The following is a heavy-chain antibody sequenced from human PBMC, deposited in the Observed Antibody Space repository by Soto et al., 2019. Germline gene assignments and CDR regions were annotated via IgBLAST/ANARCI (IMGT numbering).Heavy chain of an antibody. D-gene: IGHD3-22*01. J-gene: IGHJ4*02. V-gene: IGHV1-2*02. Sequence: QVQLVQSGAEVKKPGASVKDSCKASGYTFTGYFMHWVRQAPGQGLEWMGWINPNSGDTNYAQKFQGRVTMTRDMSISTAYMELRRLTSDDTAIYYCARVRTYYDSSGSLDYWGQGTLVTVSS. CDR2: INPNSGDT. CDR1: GYTFTGYF. CDR3: ARVRTYYDSSGSLDY.